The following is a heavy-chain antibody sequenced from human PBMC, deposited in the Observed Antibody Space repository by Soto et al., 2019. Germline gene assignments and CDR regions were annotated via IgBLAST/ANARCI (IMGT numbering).Heavy chain of an antibody. V-gene: IGHV4-34*01. J-gene: IGHJ4*02. CDR3: ARVAVVAPIDY. CDR2: INHSGST. Sequence: SETRCLTYGVYGGSFSGYYGSWIRQPPGKGLEWIGEINHSGSTNYNPSLKSRVTISVDTSKNQFSLKLSSVTAADTAVYYCARVAVVAPIDYWGQGTLVPVSS. D-gene: IGHD2-21*01. CDR1: GGSFSGYY.